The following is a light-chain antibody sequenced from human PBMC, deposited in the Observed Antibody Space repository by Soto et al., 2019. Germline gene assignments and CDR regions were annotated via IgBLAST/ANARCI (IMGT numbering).Light chain of an antibody. Sequence: QYALTQPPSASGSPGQSVTISCTGTSSDVGAYNYVSWFQQHPGKAPKLMIYEVSKRPSGVPDRFSGSKSGNTASLTVSGLQSDDEADYYCSSFAVWNNCWVFSGGTKLTVL. CDR3: SSFAVWNNCWV. V-gene: IGLV2-8*01. J-gene: IGLJ3*02. CDR2: EVS. CDR1: SSDVGAYNY.